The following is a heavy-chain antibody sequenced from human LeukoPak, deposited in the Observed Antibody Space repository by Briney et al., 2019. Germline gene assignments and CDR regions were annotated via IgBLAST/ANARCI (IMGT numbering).Heavy chain of an antibody. D-gene: IGHD3-3*01. CDR1: GYTFTGYY. Sequence: GASVKVSCKASGYTFTGYYMHWVRQAPGQGLEWMGWINPNSGGTNYAQKFQGRVTMTRDTSISTAYMELSRLRSDDTAVYYCARNLGNTILGWRFDPWGQGTLVTVSS. V-gene: IGHV1-2*02. J-gene: IGHJ5*02. CDR2: INPNSGGT. CDR3: ARNLGNTILGWRFDP.